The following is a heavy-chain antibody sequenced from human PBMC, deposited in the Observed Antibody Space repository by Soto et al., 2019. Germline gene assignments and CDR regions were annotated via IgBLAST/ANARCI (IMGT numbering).Heavy chain of an antibody. CDR2: INPSGGST. D-gene: IGHD6-13*01. CDR1: GYTFTSYY. Sequence: GASVKVSCKASGYTFTSYYMHWVRQAPGQGLEWMGIINPSGGSTSYAQKFQGRVTMTRDTSTSTVYMELSSLRSEDTAVYYCARGLSSGSSRLAEYFQHWGQGTLVTVPS. J-gene: IGHJ1*01. V-gene: IGHV1-46*01. CDR3: ARGLSSGSSRLAEYFQH.